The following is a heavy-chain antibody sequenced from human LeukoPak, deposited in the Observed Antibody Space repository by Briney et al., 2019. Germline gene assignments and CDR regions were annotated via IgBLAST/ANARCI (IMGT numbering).Heavy chain of an antibody. CDR3: ITGFWDSSGFYHGDDAFDV. Sequence: GGSLRLSCVASGFTFSNAWMTWVRQAPGRGLEWVGRITSKSSGEIRVYATPVQGRFTISRDDSKNTMYVQMNSLKTEDTAVYYCITGFWDSSGFYHGDDAFDVWGQGTLVAVSS. CDR2: ITSKSSGEIR. J-gene: IGHJ3*01. CDR1: GFTFSNAW. V-gene: IGHV3-15*01. D-gene: IGHD3-22*01.